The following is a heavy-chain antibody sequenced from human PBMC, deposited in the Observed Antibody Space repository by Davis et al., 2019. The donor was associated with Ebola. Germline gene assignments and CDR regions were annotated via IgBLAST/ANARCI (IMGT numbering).Heavy chain of an antibody. J-gene: IGHJ4*02. CDR2: ISGSGGST. CDR3: AKGGVMITFGGVPGTY. V-gene: IGHV3-23*01. Sequence: GGSLRLSCAASGFTFSSYAMSWVRQAPGKGLEWVSAISGSGGSTYYADSVKGRFTISRDNSKNTLYLQMNSLRAEDTAVYYCAKGGVMITFGGVPGTYWGQGTLVTVSS. CDR1: GFTFSSYA. D-gene: IGHD3-16*01.